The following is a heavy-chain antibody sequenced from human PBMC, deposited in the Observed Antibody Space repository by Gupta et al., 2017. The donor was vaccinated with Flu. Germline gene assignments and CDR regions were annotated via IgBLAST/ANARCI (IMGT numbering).Heavy chain of an antibody. V-gene: IGHV4-39*01. J-gene: IGHJ4*02. CDR3: ARGRLDFWSGFAHYFDY. D-gene: IGHD3-3*01. Sequence: YYWGWISQPPGKGLEWIGSTYYSGSTYYNPSLKSRVTISVDTSKNQFSLKLSSVTAADTAVYYCARGRLDFWSGFAHYFDYWGQGTLVTVSS. CDR1: YY. CDR2: TYYSGST.